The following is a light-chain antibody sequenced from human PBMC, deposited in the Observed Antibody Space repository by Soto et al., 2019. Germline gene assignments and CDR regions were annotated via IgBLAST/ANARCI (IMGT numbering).Light chain of an antibody. Sequence: AIRGTQCPSSTPASTGDRCPTTLRASQGISSYLAWYQQKPGKAGKLLIYAAYTLQSGVTSRFSGSGSGTDFTLTISCLQSEDFATYYCQQYYSYPRTVGQGTRLDIK. V-gene: IGKV1-8*01. CDR1: QGISSY. J-gene: IGKJ5*01. CDR3: QQYYSYPRT. CDR2: AAY.